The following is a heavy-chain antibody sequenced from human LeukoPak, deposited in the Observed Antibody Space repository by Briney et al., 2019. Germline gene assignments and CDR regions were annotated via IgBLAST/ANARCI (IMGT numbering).Heavy chain of an antibody. V-gene: IGHV3-48*01. CDR3: GAGYYYYYMDV. CDR2: ISSSSSSTI. CDR1: GFTFSSYS. Sequence: GGSLRLSCAASGFTFSSYSMNWVRQAPGKGLEWVSYISSSSSSTIYYADSVKGRFTISRDNAKNSLYLQMNSLRAEDTAVYYCGAGYYYYYMDVWGKGTTVTVSS. J-gene: IGHJ6*03.